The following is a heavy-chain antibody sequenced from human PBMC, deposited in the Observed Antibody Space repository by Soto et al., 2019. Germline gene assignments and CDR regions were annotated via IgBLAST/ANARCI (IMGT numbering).Heavy chain of an antibody. CDR3: ARESWEGAAFDY. J-gene: IGHJ4*02. CDR1: GGTFSSYA. D-gene: IGHD1-26*01. V-gene: IGHV1-69*13. CDR2: IIPIFGTA. Sequence: SVKVSCKASGGTFSSYAISWVRQAPGQGLEWMGGIIPIFGTANYAQKFQGRVTITADESTSTAYMELSSLRSEDTAVYYCARESWEGAAFDYWGQGTLVTVSS.